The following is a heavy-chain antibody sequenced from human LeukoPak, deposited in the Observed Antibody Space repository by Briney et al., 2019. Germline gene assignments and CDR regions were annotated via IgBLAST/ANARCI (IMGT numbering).Heavy chain of an antibody. J-gene: IGHJ4*02. CDR3: ARDSPTYYFDY. CDR1: GGSISSSTFS. CDR2: IYSSGSN. Sequence: SQTLSLTCTVSGGSISSSTFSWTWIRQHPGKDLEWIGYIYSSGSNFYNPSLKGRVTISVDTSKNQFSLKLSSVTAADTAAYYCARDSPTYYFDYWGQGTLVTVSS. V-gene: IGHV4-31*03.